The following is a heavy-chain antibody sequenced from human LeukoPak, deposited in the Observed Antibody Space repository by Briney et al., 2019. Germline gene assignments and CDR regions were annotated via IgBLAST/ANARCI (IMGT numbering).Heavy chain of an antibody. Sequence: GGSLRLSCAASGFTFSSYAMSWVRQAPGKGLEWVSAISGSGGSTYYADSVKGRFTISRDNSKNTLYLQMNSLRAEDTAVYYCATARTIEIRGDYWGQGTLVTVSS. CDR1: GFTFSSYA. D-gene: IGHD5-24*01. CDR2: ISGSGGST. J-gene: IGHJ4*02. CDR3: ATARTIEIRGDY. V-gene: IGHV3-23*01.